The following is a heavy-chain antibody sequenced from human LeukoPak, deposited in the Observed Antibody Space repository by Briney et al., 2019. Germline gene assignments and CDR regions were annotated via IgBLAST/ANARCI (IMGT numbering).Heavy chain of an antibody. V-gene: IGHV1-18*04. D-gene: IGHD4-17*01. J-gene: IGHJ5*02. CDR3: ARGRPTTVTSWFDP. Sequence: ASVKVSCKASGYTFTGYYMHWVRQAPGQGLEWMGWISAYNGNTNYAQKLQGRVTMTTDTSTSTAYMELRSLRSDDTAVYYCARGRPTTVTSWFDPWGQGTLVTVSS. CDR2: ISAYNGNT. CDR1: GYTFTGYY.